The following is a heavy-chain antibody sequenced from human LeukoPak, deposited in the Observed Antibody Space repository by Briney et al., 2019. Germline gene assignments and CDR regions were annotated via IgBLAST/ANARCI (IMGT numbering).Heavy chain of an antibody. J-gene: IGHJ3*02. V-gene: IGHV3-21*01. CDR3: ARDLGPYSSGWDAFDI. D-gene: IGHD6-19*01. CDR1: GFTFSSYS. Sequence: GGSLRLSCAASGFTFSSYSMNWVRQAPGKGLEWVSSISSSSSYIYYADSVKGRFTISRDSAKNSLYLQMNSLRAEDTAVYYCARDLGPYSSGWDAFDIWGQGTMVTASS. CDR2: ISSSSSYI.